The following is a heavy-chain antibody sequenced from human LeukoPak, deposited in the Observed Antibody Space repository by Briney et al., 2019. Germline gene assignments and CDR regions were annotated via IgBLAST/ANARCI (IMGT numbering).Heavy chain of an antibody. D-gene: IGHD4-23*01. Sequence: SETLSLTCTVSGGSISSGDYYWSWIRQPPGKGLEWIGYIYYSGSTYYNPSLKSRVTISVDTSKNQFSLKLSSVTAADTAVYYCASAESVVQYYFDYWGQGTLVTVSS. CDR2: IYYSGST. V-gene: IGHV4-30-4*01. CDR1: GGSISSGDYY. CDR3: ASAESVVQYYFDY. J-gene: IGHJ4*02.